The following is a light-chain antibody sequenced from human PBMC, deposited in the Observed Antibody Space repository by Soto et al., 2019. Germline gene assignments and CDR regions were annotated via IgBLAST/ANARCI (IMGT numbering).Light chain of an antibody. Sequence: VVMMQSPATVSVSPGETVTLSCRASQSVRSDVAWYQQRPGQAPRLLIFGASSRVADVPARFSGSGSGTDFTLTISSLQSEDFAVYHCQQYNTWPPWTFGQGTKVE. CDR3: QQYNTWPPWT. CDR1: QSVRSD. CDR2: GAS. J-gene: IGKJ1*01. V-gene: IGKV3-15*01.